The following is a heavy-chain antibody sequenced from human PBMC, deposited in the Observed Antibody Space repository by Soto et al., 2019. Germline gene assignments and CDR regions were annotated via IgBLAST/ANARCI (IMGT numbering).Heavy chain of an antibody. Sequence: PSETLSLTCTVSGGSISSYYWSWIRQPPGKGLEWIGYIYYSGSTNYNPSLKSRVTISVDTSKNQFSLKLSSVTAADTAVYYCARLWFGESGVNYYYYMDVWGKGTKVTVSS. CDR1: GGSISSYY. CDR2: IYYSGST. J-gene: IGHJ6*03. D-gene: IGHD3-10*01. CDR3: ARLWFGESGVNYYYYMDV. V-gene: IGHV4-59*08.